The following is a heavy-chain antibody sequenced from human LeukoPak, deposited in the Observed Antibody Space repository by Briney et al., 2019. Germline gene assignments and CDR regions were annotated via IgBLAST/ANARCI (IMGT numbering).Heavy chain of an antibody. CDR1: GGTFSSYA. J-gene: IGHJ4*02. CDR2: IIPIFGTA. Sequence: SVKVSCKASGGTFSSYAISWVRQAPGQGLEWMGGIIPIFGTANYAQRFQGRVTITADESTSTAYMELSSLRSEDTAVYYCAVSKVEMATSYYFDYWGQGTLVTVSS. V-gene: IGHV1-69*01. CDR3: AVSKVEMATSYYFDY. D-gene: IGHD5-24*01.